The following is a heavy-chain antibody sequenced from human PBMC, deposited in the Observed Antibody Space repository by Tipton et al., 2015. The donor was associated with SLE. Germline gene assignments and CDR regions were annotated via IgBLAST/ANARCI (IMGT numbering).Heavy chain of an antibody. V-gene: IGHV3-53*05. D-gene: IGHD3-16*01. CDR3: ARDLRRYFDY. CDR1: GFSVSTNY. CDR2: VYSDGTT. Sequence: GSLRLSCVVSGFSVSTNYMNWVRQAPGKGLEWVSLVYSDGTTNYADSVKGRFTISRGNNRNSLDLQMNSLRPEDTAFYYCARDLRRYFDYWGQGTLVTVSS. J-gene: IGHJ4*02.